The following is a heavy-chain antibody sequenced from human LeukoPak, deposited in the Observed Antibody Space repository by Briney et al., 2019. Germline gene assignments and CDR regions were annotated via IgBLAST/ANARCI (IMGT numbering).Heavy chain of an antibody. CDR2: IYSGGST. Sequence: GGSLRLSCAASGFTVSSNYMSWVRQAPGKGLEWVSVIYSGGSTYYADSVKGRFTISRDNSKNTLYLQMNSLRAEDTAVYYCARAYGSGTDRMDDWGQGTTVTVSS. CDR1: GFTVSSNY. D-gene: IGHD3-10*01. CDR3: ARAYGSGTDRMDD. J-gene: IGHJ6*02. V-gene: IGHV3-53*01.